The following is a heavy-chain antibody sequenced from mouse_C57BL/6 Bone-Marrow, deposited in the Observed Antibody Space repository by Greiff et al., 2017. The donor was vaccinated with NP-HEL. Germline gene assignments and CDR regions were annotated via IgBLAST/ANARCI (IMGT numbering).Heavy chain of an antibody. Sequence: QVQLQQSGAELAKPGASVKLSCKASGYTFTSYWMHWVKQRPGQGLEWIGYINPSSGYTKYNQKFKDKATLTAEKSSSTAYMQLSSLTYEDSAVYYCARSSRYYGSSHWYFDVWGTGTTVTVSS. D-gene: IGHD1-1*01. CDR2: INPSSGYT. CDR1: GYTFTSYW. CDR3: ARSSRYYGSSHWYFDV. V-gene: IGHV1-7*01. J-gene: IGHJ1*03.